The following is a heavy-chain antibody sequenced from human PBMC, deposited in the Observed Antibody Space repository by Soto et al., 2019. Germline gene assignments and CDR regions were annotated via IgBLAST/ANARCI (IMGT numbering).Heavy chain of an antibody. CDR1: GFKFSIYS. J-gene: IGHJ4*02. Sequence: EVQLVESGEALVQPGGSLRLSCVASGFKFSIYSMNWIRQAPGKGLEWSAYITSDTKTIKYADSVKGRFTISRDNAKNSVYLQMNSLSDEDTAVYYCARSVEGHFDYWGQGAVVTVSS. D-gene: IGHD6-19*01. V-gene: IGHV3-48*02. CDR3: ARSVEGHFDY. CDR2: ITSDTKTI.